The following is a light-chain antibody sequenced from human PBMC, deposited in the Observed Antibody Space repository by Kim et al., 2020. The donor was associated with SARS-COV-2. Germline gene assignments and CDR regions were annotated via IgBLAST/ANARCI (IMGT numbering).Light chain of an antibody. CDR1: SSDVGGYTC. CDR2: DVI. V-gene: IGLV2-14*03. J-gene: IGLJ3*02. Sequence: GLSITISCTGSSSDVGGYTCVSWYQQHPGKVPKLVIYDVINRPSGVSDRFSGSKSGNTASLTISGLQAEDEADYYCSSYTTRNTWVFGGGTQLTVL. CDR3: SSYTTRNTWV.